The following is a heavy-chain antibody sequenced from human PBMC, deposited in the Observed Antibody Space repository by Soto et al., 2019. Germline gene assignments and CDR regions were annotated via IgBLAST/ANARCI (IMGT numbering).Heavy chain of an antibody. V-gene: IGHV3-23*01. D-gene: IGHD3-10*01. CDR3: AKWLGFGPY. J-gene: IGHJ4*02. CDR2: ISGSGDST. CDR1: GFTFSSYA. Sequence: EVQLLESGGGLVEPGGSLRLSCAASGFTFSSYAMSWVRQAPGKGLEWVSTISGSGDSTYYAGSVKGRFTISRDNSKNTLYLQINSLRAEDTAVYYCAKWLGFGPYWGQGTLVTVSS.